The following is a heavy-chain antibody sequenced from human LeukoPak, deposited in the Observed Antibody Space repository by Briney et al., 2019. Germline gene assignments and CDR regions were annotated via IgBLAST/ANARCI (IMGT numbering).Heavy chain of an antibody. D-gene: IGHD3-16*02. J-gene: IGHJ4*02. CDR3: AKDNGNYGDY. CDR1: GFTFGPYT. V-gene: IGHV3-48*01. CDR2: ISSSSDTI. Sequence: GGSLRLSCAASGFTFGPYTMNWVRQAPGKGLEWVSYISSSSDTIYYADSVKGRFTISRDNSKNTLYLQMNSLRAEDTAMYYCAKDNGNYGDYWGQGTLVTVSS.